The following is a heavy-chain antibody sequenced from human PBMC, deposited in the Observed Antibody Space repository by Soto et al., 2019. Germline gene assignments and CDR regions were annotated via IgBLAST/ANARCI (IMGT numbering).Heavy chain of an antibody. CDR1: GGIFSTYA. CDR3: ARDRDDYGSGNYYNRIDF. J-gene: IGHJ4*02. Sequence: QVQLVQSGAEVKKPGSSVKVSCKASGGIFSTYAISWLRQAPGQGLEWMGGIIPLFGTPNYAQRFQGRVTITADESTSTDYMELSRVRSEDTDVYYCARDRDDYGSGNYYNRIDFWGQGTLVTVSS. D-gene: IGHD3-10*01. CDR2: IIPLFGTP. V-gene: IGHV1-69*01.